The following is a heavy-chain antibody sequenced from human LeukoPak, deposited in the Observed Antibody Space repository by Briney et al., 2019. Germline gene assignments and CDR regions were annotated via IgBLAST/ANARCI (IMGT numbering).Heavy chain of an antibody. J-gene: IGHJ2*01. Sequence: SETLSLTCTVSGGSISSGGYYWSWIRQHPGKGLEWIGYIYYSGSTYYNPSLKSRVTISVDTSKNQFSLKLSSVTAAGTAVYYCARRIVVVPAATTKWLADWYFDLWGRGTLVTVSS. CDR1: GGSISSGGYY. CDR3: ARRIVVVPAATTKWLADWYFDL. D-gene: IGHD2-2*01. CDR2: IYYSGST. V-gene: IGHV4-31*03.